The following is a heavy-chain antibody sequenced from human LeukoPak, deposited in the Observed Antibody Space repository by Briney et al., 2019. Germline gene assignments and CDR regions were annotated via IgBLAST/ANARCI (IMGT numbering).Heavy chain of an antibody. CDR3: ARVVRGAAAFDY. CDR1: EFTFSSYA. CDR2: ISYDGSNK. J-gene: IGHJ4*02. D-gene: IGHD6-13*01. Sequence: GGSLRLSCAASEFTFSSYAMHWVRQAPGKGLEWVAVISYDGSNKYYADSVKGRFTISRDNSKNTLYLQMNSLRAEDTAVYYCARVVRGAAAFDYWGQGTLVTVSS. V-gene: IGHV3-30*04.